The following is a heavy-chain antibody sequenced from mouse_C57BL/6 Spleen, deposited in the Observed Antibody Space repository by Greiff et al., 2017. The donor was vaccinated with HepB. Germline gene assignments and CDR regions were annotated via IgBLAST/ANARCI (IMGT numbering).Heavy chain of an antibody. D-gene: IGHD3-2*02. V-gene: IGHV5-9-1*02. J-gene: IGHJ1*03. Sequence: EVQLVESGEGLVKPGGSLKLSCAASGFTFSSYAMSWVRQTPEKRLEWVAYISSGGDYIYYADTVKGRFTISRDNARNTLYLQMSSLKSEDTAMYYCTRVDSSGTGYFDVGGTGTTVTVSS. CDR3: TRVDSSGTGYFDV. CDR2: ISSGGDYI. CDR1: GFTFSSYA.